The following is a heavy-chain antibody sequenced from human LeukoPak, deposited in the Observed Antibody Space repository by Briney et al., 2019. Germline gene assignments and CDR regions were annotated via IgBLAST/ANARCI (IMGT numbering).Heavy chain of an antibody. CDR2: IYYSGST. D-gene: IGHD1-26*01. J-gene: IGHJ5*02. Sequence: SETLSLTCTVSAGSISSYYCSWIRQPPGKGLEWIAYIYYSGSTTYNPSLKSRVTMSVDTSKNQFSLRLSSVTAADTAVYYCARGPLGAPAGNWFDPWGQGTLVTVSS. V-gene: IGHV4-59*01. CDR1: AGSISSYY. CDR3: ARGPLGAPAGNWFDP.